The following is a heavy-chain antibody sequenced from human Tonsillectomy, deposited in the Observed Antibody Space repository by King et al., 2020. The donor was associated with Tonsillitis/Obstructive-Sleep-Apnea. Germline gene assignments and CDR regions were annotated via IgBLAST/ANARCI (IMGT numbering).Heavy chain of an antibody. CDR3: AKFYYNSGGYPQYYFDY. CDR2: IYPGDSDT. CDR1: GYSFTSYC. J-gene: IGHJ4*02. V-gene: IGHV5-51*01. D-gene: IGHD3-22*01. Sequence: QLVQSGAEVKKPGESLKISCKGSGYSFTSYCIGWVRQMPGKGLEWMGIIYPGDSDTRYSPSFQGQVTISADKSISTAYLQWSSLKASDTAMYYCAKFYYNSGGYPQYYFDYWGQGTLVTVSS.